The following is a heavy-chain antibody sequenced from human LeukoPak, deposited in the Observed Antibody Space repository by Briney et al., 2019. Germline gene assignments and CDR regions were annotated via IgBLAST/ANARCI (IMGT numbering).Heavy chain of an antibody. V-gene: IGHV1-24*01. J-gene: IGHJ3*02. CDR2: FDPEENER. CDR1: GYTLSELS. Sequence: GASVTVSFTVSGYTLSELSMHWVRQAPGKGLEWMGGFDPEENERIYAQNFQGRVTMTEDTSTDTAYIELSSLRSEDTALYFCATEFYNSSAYYYVRNVLNIWGQGTMVTVSS. D-gene: IGHD3-22*01. CDR3: ATEFYNSSAYYYVRNVLNI.